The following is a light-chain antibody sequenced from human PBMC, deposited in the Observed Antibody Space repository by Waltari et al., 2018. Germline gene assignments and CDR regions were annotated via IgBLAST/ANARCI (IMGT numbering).Light chain of an antibody. V-gene: IGKV4-1*01. CDR1: HSGLYSSNNNKY. J-gene: IGKJ1*01. CDR2: WAS. CDR3: QQYYSSPRT. Sequence: DIVMTQSPDSLAVSLGESATINGKSSHSGLYSSNNNKYLAWFQQKPGQPPGLRIYWASTRESGVPDRFSGSGSGTDFTLTVSSLQAEDGAVYYCQQYYSSPRTFGQGTKVEIK.